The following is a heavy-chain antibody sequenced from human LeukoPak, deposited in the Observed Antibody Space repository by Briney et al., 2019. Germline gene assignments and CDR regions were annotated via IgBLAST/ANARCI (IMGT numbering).Heavy chain of an antibody. CDR3: VRDDWRFGELLSAPGLHFDH. Sequence: PGGSLRLSCAASGFTFTMYHVNWVRQAPGKGLEWVSSISSSNSYIHYADSVKGRFTISRDNAKSSLYLQMNSLRAEDTAVYYCVRDDWRFGELLSAPGLHFDHWGQGTLVTVSS. J-gene: IGHJ4*02. V-gene: IGHV3-21*06. CDR2: ISSSNSYI. CDR1: GFTFTMYH. D-gene: IGHD3-10*01.